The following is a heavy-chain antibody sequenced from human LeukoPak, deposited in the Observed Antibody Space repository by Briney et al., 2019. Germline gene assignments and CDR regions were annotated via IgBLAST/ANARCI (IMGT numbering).Heavy chain of an antibody. J-gene: IGHJ4*02. CDR2: IYTNGDT. Sequence: SETLSLTCTVSGGSFSRVGYSWSWIRQPAGKGLEWIGRIYTNGDTNYNPSLKSRVTMSVDTSTNQFSLKLSSVTAADTAVYYCARERRDDYVSFDYWGQGTLVSVSS. CDR1: GGSFSRVGYS. CDR3: ARERRDDYVSFDY. D-gene: IGHD4-17*01. V-gene: IGHV4-61*02.